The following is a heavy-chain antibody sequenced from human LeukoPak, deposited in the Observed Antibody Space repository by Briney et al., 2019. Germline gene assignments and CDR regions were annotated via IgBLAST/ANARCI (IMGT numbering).Heavy chain of an antibody. CDR2: INPDSGGT. Sequence: ASVKVSCKASGYTFTGYYMHWVRQAPGQGLELVGWINPDSGGTNYAQKFQGRVTMTRDTSIRTAYMELSRLRSDDTAVYYCARVDDRGHYYDSSGPRKLFDYWGQGTLVTVSS. D-gene: IGHD3-22*01. J-gene: IGHJ4*02. CDR1: GYTFTGYY. V-gene: IGHV1-2*02. CDR3: ARVDDRGHYYDSSGPRKLFDY.